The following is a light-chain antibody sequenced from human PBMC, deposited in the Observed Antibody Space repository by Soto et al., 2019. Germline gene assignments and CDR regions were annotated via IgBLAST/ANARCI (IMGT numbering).Light chain of an antibody. Sequence: DIHMTQSPSTLSASVGYRVTITCRASQSISSWLAWYQQKQGKAPKLLIYDASSLESGVPSRFSGSGYGTEFNLTISSLQPDDFATYYCQQYESLPLTFGRGTRLEIK. CDR1: QSISSW. CDR3: QQYESLPLT. J-gene: IGKJ5*01. V-gene: IGKV1-5*01. CDR2: DAS.